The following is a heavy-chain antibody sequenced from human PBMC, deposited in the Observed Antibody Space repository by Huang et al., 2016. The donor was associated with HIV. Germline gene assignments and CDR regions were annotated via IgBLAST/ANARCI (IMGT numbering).Heavy chain of an antibody. CDR2: ISHSGST. Sequence: QVQLQESGPGLVKPSETLSLTCSVSGGSISNYYWTWIRQPPGKGLEWIGYISHSGSTNYSPSRKSRVTMSVETSKSQFSLRLRSVTAADTAVYYCARLTWAQLWPDAFDIWGQGTRVTVSS. J-gene: IGHJ3*02. D-gene: IGHD5-18*01. CDR1: GGSISNYY. V-gene: IGHV4-59*01. CDR3: ARLTWAQLWPDAFDI.